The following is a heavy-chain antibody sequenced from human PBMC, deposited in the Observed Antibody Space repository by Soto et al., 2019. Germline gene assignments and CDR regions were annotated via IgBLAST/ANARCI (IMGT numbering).Heavy chain of an antibody. CDR2: ISYDGSNK. CDR1: GFTFSSYG. V-gene: IGHV3-30*18. J-gene: IGHJ4*02. CDR3: AKGALPYCSSTSCYPNYFDY. Sequence: QEQLVESGGGVVQPGRSLRLSCAASGFTFSSYGMHWVRQAPGKGLEWVAVISYDGSNKYYADSVKGRFTISRDNSKNTLYLQMNSLRAEDTAVYYCAKGALPYCSSTSCYPNYFDYWGQGTLVTVSS. D-gene: IGHD2-2*01.